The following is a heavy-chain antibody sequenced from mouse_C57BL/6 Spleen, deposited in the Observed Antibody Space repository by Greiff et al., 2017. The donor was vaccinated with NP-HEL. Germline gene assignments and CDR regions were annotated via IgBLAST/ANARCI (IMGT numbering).Heavy chain of an antibody. Sequence: EVKLVESGGGLVKPGGSLKLSCAASGFTFSSYAMSWVRPTPETRLEWCATISDGGSYTYYPDNVKGRFTISRDNAKNNLYLQMSHLKSEDTAMYYCARDIDYEGFDYWGQGTTLTVSS. V-gene: IGHV5-4*01. CDR1: GFTFSSYA. CDR3: ARDIDYEGFDY. J-gene: IGHJ2*01. D-gene: IGHD2-4*01. CDR2: ISDGGSYT.